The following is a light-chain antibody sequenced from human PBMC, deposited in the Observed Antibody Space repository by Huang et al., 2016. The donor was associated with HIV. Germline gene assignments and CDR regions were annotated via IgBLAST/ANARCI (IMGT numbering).Light chain of an antibody. Sequence: AIQMTQSPSSLSASVGDRVTITCRASHDIRTDLGWYQQRPGRAPKLLIYAAFTLQSGVPSRFSGGGSGTDFTLTISDLQPEDFATYYCLQEYNYPHTFGQGTELEL. CDR1: HDIRTD. V-gene: IGKV1-6*01. CDR2: AAF. J-gene: IGKJ2*01. CDR3: LQEYNYPHT.